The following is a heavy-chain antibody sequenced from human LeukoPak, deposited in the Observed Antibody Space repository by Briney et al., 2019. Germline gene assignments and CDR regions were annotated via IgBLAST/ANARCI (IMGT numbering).Heavy chain of an antibody. J-gene: IGHJ5*02. CDR3: ARDGEGLGEFPNWFDP. CDR2: IYHSGST. V-gene: IGHV4-38-2*02. D-gene: IGHD3-10*01. Sequence: SETLSLTCAVSGYSISSGYYWGWIRQPPGKGLEWIGSIYHSGSTYYNPSLKSRVTISVDTSKNQFSLKLSSVTAADTAVYYCARDGEGLGEFPNWFDPWGQGTLVTVSS. CDR1: GYSISSGYY.